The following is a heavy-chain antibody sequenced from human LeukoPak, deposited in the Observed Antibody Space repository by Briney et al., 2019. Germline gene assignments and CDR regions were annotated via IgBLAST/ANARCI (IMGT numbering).Heavy chain of an antibody. D-gene: IGHD3-9*01. CDR2: IYYSGST. Sequence: PSETLSLTCTVSGGSISSYYWSWIRQPPGKGLEWIGYIYYSGSTNYNPSLTNRVTISVDTSKNQFSLKLSSVTAADTAVYYCATALRGAYYDILTGYSNGYYYYGMDVWGQGTTVTVSS. CDR1: GGSISSYY. V-gene: IGHV4-59*01. CDR3: ATALRGAYYDILTGYSNGYYYYGMDV. J-gene: IGHJ6*02.